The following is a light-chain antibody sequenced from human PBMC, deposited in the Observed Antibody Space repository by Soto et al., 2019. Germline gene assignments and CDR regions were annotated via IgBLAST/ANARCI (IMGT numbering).Light chain of an antibody. J-gene: IGKJ3*01. CDR3: QHYGSSPPEFT. CDR1: QSVSSNY. Sequence: ETGLTQSPGTLSLSPGERATLSCRASQSVSSNYLAWYQQRPGQAPRLLIFGASYRAAGIPDRFSGSGSGTYFILTISRLEPEDFAVYYCQHYGSSPPEFTFGPGTKVDSK. V-gene: IGKV3-20*01. CDR2: GAS.